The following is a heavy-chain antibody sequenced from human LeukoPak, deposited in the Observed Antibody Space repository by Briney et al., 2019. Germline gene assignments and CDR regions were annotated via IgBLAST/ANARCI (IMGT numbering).Heavy chain of an antibody. CDR1: GGHISSYY. J-gene: IGHJ4*02. CDR3: ARVGLTYYDSSGYRTFDY. D-gene: IGHD3-22*01. Sequence: PSETLSLTCSFSGGHISSYYYCWIRQPPGKGLEWIGHISYSGSTNYNPSLKSRVTISVDKSKNQFSLKLSSVTAADTAVYYCARVGLTYYDSSGYRTFDYWGQGTLVTVSS. CDR2: ISYSGST. V-gene: IGHV4-59*12.